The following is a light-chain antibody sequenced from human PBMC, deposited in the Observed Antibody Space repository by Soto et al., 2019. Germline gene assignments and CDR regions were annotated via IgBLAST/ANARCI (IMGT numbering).Light chain of an antibody. Sequence: IVLTQSPATFSLSPGKRATPSCRASQNIINYLIWYQQKPGKAPRLLIYDVSNRATGIPARFSGGGSGKDFTITISSLEIEDFAVYYCQQRSNWPRTFGQGTKVDIK. CDR2: DVS. CDR1: QNIINY. V-gene: IGKV3-11*01. CDR3: QQRSNWPRT. J-gene: IGKJ1*01.